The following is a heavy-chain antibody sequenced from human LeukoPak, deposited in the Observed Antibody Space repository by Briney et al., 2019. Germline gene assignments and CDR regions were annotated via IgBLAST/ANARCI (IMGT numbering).Heavy chain of an antibody. CDR2: ITYESAYI. Sequence: GGSLRLSCAASGFTFSNYWMTWVRQAPGKGLEWVSSITYESAYIYYADSVKGRFTISRDNAKNLLYLQMNSLRAEDTAVYYCAREDDKYSRSSGGSDYWGQGTLVTVSS. CDR3: AREDDKYSRSSGGSDY. CDR1: GFTFSNYW. J-gene: IGHJ4*02. D-gene: IGHD6-6*01. V-gene: IGHV3-21*01.